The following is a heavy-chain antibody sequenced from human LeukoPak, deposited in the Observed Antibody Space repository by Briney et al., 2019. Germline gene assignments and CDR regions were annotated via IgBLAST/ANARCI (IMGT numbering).Heavy chain of an antibody. J-gene: IGHJ4*02. CDR1: GFTFSSYS. V-gene: IGHV3-21*01. Sequence: PGGSLRLSCAASGFTFSSYSMNWVRQAPGKGLEWVSSISRSGSYIYYADSVKGRFTISRDNAKNSLYLQMNSLRAEDTAVYYCARENDYGAYYFDYWGQGTLVTVSS. CDR2: ISRSGSYI. D-gene: IGHD4-17*01. CDR3: ARENDYGAYYFDY.